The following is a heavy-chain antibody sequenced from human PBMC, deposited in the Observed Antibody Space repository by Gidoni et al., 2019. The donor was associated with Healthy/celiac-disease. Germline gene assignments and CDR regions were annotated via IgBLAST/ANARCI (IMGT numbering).Heavy chain of an antibody. Sequence: EVQLVESGGGLVKPGGSLRLSCAASGFTFSSYSMNWVRQAPGKGLEWVSSISSSSSYIYYADSVKGRFTISRDNAKNSLYLQMNSLRAEDTAVYYCARDNGVSSGQLDAFDIWGQGTMVTVSS. CDR3: ARDNGVSSGQLDAFDI. CDR1: GFTFSSYS. CDR2: ISSSSSYI. D-gene: IGHD6-25*01. V-gene: IGHV3-21*01. J-gene: IGHJ3*02.